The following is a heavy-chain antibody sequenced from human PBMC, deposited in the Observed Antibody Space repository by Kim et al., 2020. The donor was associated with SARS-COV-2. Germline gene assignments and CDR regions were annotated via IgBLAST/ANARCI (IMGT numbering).Heavy chain of an antibody. D-gene: IGHD6-13*01. Sequence: LKSRVTISVDTSKNQFSLKLSSVTAADTAVYYCARGYSSSWANYYYYMDVWGKGTTVTVSS. CDR3: ARGYSSSWANYYYYMDV. J-gene: IGHJ6*03. V-gene: IGHV4-59*09.